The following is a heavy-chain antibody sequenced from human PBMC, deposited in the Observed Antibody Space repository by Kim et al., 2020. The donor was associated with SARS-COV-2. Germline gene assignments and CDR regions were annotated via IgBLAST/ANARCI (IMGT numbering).Heavy chain of an antibody. Sequence: GGSLRLSCAASGFTFNSYAMNWVRQAPGKGLEWVSAISGSGGSTYHADSVKGRFTTPRDDSKNPLHLTLHSLRAEVTADYYCVKGGDSGGTFASWGQG. V-gene: IGHV3-23*01. CDR2: ISGSGGST. CDR1: GFTFNSYA. D-gene: IGHD3-10*01. CDR3: VKGGDSGGTFAS. J-gene: IGHJ4*02.